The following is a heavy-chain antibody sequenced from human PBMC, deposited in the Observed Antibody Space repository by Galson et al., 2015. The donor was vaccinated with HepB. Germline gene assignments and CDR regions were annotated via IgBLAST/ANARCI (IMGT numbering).Heavy chain of an antibody. CDR1: CYTFTSYG. CDR3: GRDYWNRPQTADY. J-gene: IGHJ4*02. D-gene: IGHD1-1*01. V-gene: IGHV1-18*01. CDR2: ISAYNGNT. Sequence: SVKVSCQASCYTFTSYGISWVRQAPGQGLEWMGWISAYNGNTNYAQKLQGRVTMTTDTSTSTAYMELRSLRSDATAVYYCGRDYWNRPQTADYWGQGTLVTVSS.